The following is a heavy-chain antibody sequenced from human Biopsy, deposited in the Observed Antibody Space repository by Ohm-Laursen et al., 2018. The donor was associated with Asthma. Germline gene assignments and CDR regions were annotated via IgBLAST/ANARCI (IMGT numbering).Heavy chain of an antibody. CDR1: GYSLTDLS. Sequence: GPSVKLSRKMSGYSLTDLSMHWGRQAPGQGLGWMGGHDHEEGGTVNARRFQGRVTMTEDTSTDTAYMELSSLSSDDTAVYYCASDFPKDYVRYNFQFWGQGTLVTVSS. CDR3: ASDFPKDYVRYNFQF. D-gene: IGHD4-17*01. CDR2: HDHEEGGT. J-gene: IGHJ4*02. V-gene: IGHV1-24*01.